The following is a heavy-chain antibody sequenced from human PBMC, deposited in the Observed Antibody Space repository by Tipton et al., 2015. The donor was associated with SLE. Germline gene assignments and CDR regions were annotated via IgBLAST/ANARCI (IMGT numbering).Heavy chain of an antibody. V-gene: IGHV4-59*01. J-gene: IGHJ4*02. D-gene: IGHD7-27*01. CDR3: ARAVNWGLFDY. Sequence: PSLKSRVTISVDTSKNQFSLKLSSVTAADTAVYYCARAVNWGLFDYWGQGTLVTVSS.